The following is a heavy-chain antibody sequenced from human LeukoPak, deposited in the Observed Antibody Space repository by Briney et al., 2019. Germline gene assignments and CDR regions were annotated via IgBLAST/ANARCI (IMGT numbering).Heavy chain of an antibody. CDR2: ISYDGSNK. CDR1: GFTFSSYA. Sequence: TGGSLRLSCAASGFTFSSYAMHWVRQAPGKGLEWVAVISYDGSNKYYADSVKGRFTISRDNSKNTLYLQMNSLRAEGTAVYYCARGNYDFWSGYCSYWGQGTLVTVSS. CDR3: ARGNYDFWSGYCSY. J-gene: IGHJ4*02. V-gene: IGHV3-30-3*01. D-gene: IGHD3-3*01.